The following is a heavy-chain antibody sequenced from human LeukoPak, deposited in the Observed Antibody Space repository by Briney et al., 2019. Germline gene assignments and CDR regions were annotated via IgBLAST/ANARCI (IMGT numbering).Heavy chain of an antibody. D-gene: IGHD6-13*01. CDR2: INSDGSST. V-gene: IGHV3-74*01. Sequence: GGSLRLSCAASGFTFSTYWMHWVRQAPGKGLVWVSHINSDGSSTGYADSVTGRFTISRDNAKNTLYLQMNSLRAEDTAVYYCARDSLAAAGDFDYWGQGTLVTVSS. J-gene: IGHJ4*02. CDR1: GFTFSTYW. CDR3: ARDSLAAAGDFDY.